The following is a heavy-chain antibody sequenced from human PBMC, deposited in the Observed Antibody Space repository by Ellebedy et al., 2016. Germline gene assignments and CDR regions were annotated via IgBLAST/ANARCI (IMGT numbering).Heavy chain of an antibody. CDR2: LSAGSDTT. J-gene: IGHJ4*02. Sequence: GESLKISXATSGFTFSKYFMTWVRQAPGKGLEWVSTLSAGSDTTRLADSVKGRFTISRDSSKNSVYLRMNNLRVEDTAVYYCRQGHYADLWGQGTLVTVSS. V-gene: IGHV3-23*01. D-gene: IGHD4-17*01. CDR3: RQGHYADL. CDR1: GFTFSKYF.